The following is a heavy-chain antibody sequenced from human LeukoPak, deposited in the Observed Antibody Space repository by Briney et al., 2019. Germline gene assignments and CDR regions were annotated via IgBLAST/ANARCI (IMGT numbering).Heavy chain of an antibody. CDR1: GYTFTGYY. CDR3: ARGRGVVRGVMNWFDP. J-gene: IGHJ5*02. CDR2: INPNSGGT. D-gene: IGHD3-10*01. Sequence: ASVKVSCKASGYTFTGYYMHWVRQAPGQGLEWMGWINPNSGGTNYAQKFQGRVTMTRDTSISTAYMELSRLRSDDTAVYYCARGRGVVRGVMNWFDPWGQGTLVTVSS. V-gene: IGHV1-2*02.